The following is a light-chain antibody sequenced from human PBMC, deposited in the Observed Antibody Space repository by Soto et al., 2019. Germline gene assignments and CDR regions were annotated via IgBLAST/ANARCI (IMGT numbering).Light chain of an antibody. CDR2: YGS. Sequence: DIQMTQSPSSLSPSVGDRVTITCLASQAIRTFLNWYRQKPGKAPELLVYYGSTLHSGVSSRFNGSGSGTDFTLTMTSLQPEDFATYYCQQSYIAPYTFGQGTKL. CDR3: QQSYIAPYT. V-gene: IGKV1-39*01. J-gene: IGKJ2*01. CDR1: QAIRTF.